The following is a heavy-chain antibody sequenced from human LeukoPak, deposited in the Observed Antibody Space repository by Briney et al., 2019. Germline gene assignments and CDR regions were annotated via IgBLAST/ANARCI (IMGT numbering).Heavy chain of an antibody. J-gene: IGHJ4*02. CDR1: GDTFTGYY. D-gene: IGHD2-15*01. CDR2: INPNSGGT. V-gene: IGHV1-2*02. CDR3: ATSGGSWGGLDY. Sequence: ASVKVSCKASGDTFTGYYMHWVRQAPGQGLEWMGWINPNSGGTNYAQKFQGRVTMTRDTSISTAYMELSRLRSDDTAVYYCATSGGSWGGLDYWGQGTLVTVSS.